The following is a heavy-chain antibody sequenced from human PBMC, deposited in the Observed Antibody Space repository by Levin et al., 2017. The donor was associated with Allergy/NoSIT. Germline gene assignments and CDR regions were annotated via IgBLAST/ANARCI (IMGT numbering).Heavy chain of an antibody. V-gene: IGHV4-59*01. CDR2: IYYSGST. CDR1: GGSISSYY. J-gene: IGHJ6*03. Sequence: GSLRLSCTVSGGSISSYYWSWIRQPPGKGLEWIGYIYYSGSTNYNPSLKSRVTISVDTSKNQFSLKLSSVTAADTAVYYCARDSSHYYYYYYMDVWGKGTTVTVSS. CDR3: ARDSSHYYYYYYMDV. D-gene: IGHD6-6*01.